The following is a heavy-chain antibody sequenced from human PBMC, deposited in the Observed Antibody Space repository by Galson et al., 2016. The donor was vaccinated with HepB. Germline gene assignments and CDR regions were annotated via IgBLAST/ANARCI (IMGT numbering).Heavy chain of an antibody. V-gene: IGHV4-34*01. CDR2: INHSGNT. CDR1: GGSLRGYY. CDR3: ARISLRVGQDY. J-gene: IGHJ4*02. D-gene: IGHD1-26*01. Sequence: SETLSLTCAVYGGSLRGYYWSWIRQPPGKGLEWIGEINHSGNTNYNPSLKNRVTMTVDTSKNQFSLTLRSATAADTALYFCARISLRVGQDYWGQGTLVTVSS.